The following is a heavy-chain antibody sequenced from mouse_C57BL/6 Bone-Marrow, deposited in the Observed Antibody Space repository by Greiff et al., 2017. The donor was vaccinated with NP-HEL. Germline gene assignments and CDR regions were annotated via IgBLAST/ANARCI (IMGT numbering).Heavy chain of an antibody. D-gene: IGHD1-1*01. Sequence: QVQLQQSGAELVKPGASVKLSCKASGYTFTSYCMHWVKQRPGRGLEWIGRIYPNSGGTKYNEKFKGKATLTVDKPSSTAYMQLSSLTSEDSAVYYCAWGSSLYFDYWGQGTTLTVSS. V-gene: IGHV1-72*01. CDR3: AWGSSLYFDY. CDR1: GYTFTSYC. J-gene: IGHJ2*01. CDR2: IYPNSGGT.